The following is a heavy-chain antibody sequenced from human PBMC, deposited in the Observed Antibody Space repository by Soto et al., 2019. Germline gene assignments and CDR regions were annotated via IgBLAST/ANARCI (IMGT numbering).Heavy chain of an antibody. CDR1: GFTFSSYG. D-gene: IGHD6-19*01. CDR3: ARDGVGYSSGWHLDY. V-gene: IGHV3-33*01. Sequence: QVQLVESGGGVVQPGRSLRLSCAASGFTFSSYGMHWVRQAPGKGLEWVAVIWYDGSNKYYADSVKGRFTISRDNSKNTLYLQMNSLRGEDTAVYYCARDGVGYSSGWHLDYWGQGTLVTVSS. J-gene: IGHJ4*02. CDR2: IWYDGSNK.